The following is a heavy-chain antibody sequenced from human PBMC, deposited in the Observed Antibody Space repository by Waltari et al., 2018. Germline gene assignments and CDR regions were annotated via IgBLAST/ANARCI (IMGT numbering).Heavy chain of an antibody. CDR1: GFTFDDYA. D-gene: IGHD3-10*01. CDR2: ISWNRGNI. J-gene: IGHJ4*02. CDR3: AKDIWAGSGMVDY. Sequence: EVQLVESGGGLVQPGRSLRLSCAASGFTFDDYAMHWVRQAPGKGLEWVSGISWNRGNIGYADSVRGRFTISRDNAKNSLYLQMNRLRAEDTALYYCAKDIWAGSGMVDYWGQGTRVTVSS. V-gene: IGHV3-9*01.